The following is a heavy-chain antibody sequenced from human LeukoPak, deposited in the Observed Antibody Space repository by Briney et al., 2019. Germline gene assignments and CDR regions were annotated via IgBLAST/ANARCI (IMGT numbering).Heavy chain of an antibody. J-gene: IGHJ6*02. CDR3: ARALTNRNYDFRSGYRNYYYYGMDV. CDR1: GYTFTGYY. D-gene: IGHD3-3*01. V-gene: IGHV1-2*04. Sequence: ASVKVSCKASGYTFTGYYMHWVRQAPGQGLEWMGWINPNSGGTNYAQKFQGWVTMTRDTFISTAYMELSRLRSDDTAVYYCARALTNRNYDFRSGYRNYYYYGMDVWGQGTTVTVSS. CDR2: INPNSGGT.